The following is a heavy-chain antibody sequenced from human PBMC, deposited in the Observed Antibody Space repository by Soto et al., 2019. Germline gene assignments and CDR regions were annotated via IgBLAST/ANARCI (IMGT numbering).Heavy chain of an antibody. CDR2: ISGSGGST. CDR3: SKALNPYGDFYFDY. V-gene: IGHV3-23*01. J-gene: IGHJ4*02. CDR1: GFTFSSYA. Sequence: GGSLRLSCAASGFTFSSYAMSWVHQAPGKGLEWVSAISGSGGSTYYADSVKGRFTISRDNSKNTLSLQMNSLRAEDTAVYYCSKALNPYGDFYFDYWGQGTLVTVSS. D-gene: IGHD4-17*01.